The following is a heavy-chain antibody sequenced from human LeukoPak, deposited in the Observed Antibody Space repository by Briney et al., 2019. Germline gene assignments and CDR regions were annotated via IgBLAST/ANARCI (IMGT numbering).Heavy chain of an antibody. V-gene: IGHV4-61*02. CDR2: IHTTGST. D-gene: IGHD3-10*01. CDR3: GRVDGDYYGLGSKV. CDR1: GDSISSGSYY. J-gene: IGHJ3*01. Sequence: SQTLSLTCSVSGDSISSGSYYWSWIRQPAGKGLEWIGRIHTTGSTNYNPSLKSRVTISVDTSKNQLSLKLSSVTAADTAVYHCGRVDGDYYGLGSKVWGQGTMVTVSS.